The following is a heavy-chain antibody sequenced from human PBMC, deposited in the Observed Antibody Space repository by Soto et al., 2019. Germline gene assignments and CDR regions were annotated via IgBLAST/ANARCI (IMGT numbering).Heavy chain of an antibody. Sequence: SVKVSCKASGGPFRSHAISWVRQAPGQGLEWMGGIIPIFGTANYAQKFQGRVTITADESTSTAYMELSSLRSEDTAVYYCARDRLGSSWFDPWGQGTLGNVSS. CDR2: IIPIFGTA. J-gene: IGHJ5*02. CDR3: ARDRLGSSWFDP. CDR1: GGPFRSHA. D-gene: IGHD3-10*01. V-gene: IGHV1-69*13.